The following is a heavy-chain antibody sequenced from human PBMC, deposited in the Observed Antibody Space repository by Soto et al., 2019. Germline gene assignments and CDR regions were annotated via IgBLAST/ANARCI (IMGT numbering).Heavy chain of an antibody. CDR2: ISSSSSTI. CDR3: ARAPYYYDSTGYGYWYFDL. V-gene: IGHV3-48*02. Sequence: EVQLVESGRGLVQPGGSLRLSCAASGFTFSSYSMNWVRQAPGKGLEWVSYISSSSSTIYYADSVKGRFTISRDNAKNSLYLQMNSLRDEDTAVYYCARAPYYYDSTGYGYWYFDLWGRGTLVTVSS. D-gene: IGHD3-22*01. J-gene: IGHJ2*01. CDR1: GFTFSSYS.